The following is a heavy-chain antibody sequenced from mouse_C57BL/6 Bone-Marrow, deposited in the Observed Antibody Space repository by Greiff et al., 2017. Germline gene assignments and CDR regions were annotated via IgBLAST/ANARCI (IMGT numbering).Heavy chain of an antibody. Sequence: VKLVESGPGLVAPSQSLSITCTVSGFSLTSYAISWVRQPPGKGLEWLGVIWTGGGTNYNSAHKSRLSISKDNSKSQVFLKMNSLQTDDTARYYCARVEELYYGSGYGYFDVWGTGTTVTVSS. CDR1: GFSLTSYA. V-gene: IGHV2-9-1*01. CDR2: IWTGGGT. CDR3: ARVEELYYGSGYGYFDV. J-gene: IGHJ1*03. D-gene: IGHD1-1*01.